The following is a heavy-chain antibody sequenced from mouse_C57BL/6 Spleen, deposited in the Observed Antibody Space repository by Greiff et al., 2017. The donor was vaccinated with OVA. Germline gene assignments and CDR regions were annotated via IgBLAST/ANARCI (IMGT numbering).Heavy chain of an antibody. Sequence: QVQLQQPGTELVKPGASVKLSCKASGYTFTSYWMHWVKQRPGQGLEWIGNINPSNGGTNYNAKFKSKATLTVDKSSSTAYMQLSSLTSEDSAVYYCARLGYGSSHWYFDVWGTGTTVTVSS. CDR1: GYTFTSYW. D-gene: IGHD1-1*01. V-gene: IGHV1-53*01. CDR2: INPSNGGT. J-gene: IGHJ1*03. CDR3: ARLGYGSSHWYFDV.